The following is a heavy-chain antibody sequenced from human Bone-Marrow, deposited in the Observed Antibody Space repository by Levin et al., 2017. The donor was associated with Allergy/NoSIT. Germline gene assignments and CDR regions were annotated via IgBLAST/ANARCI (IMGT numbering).Heavy chain of an antibody. CDR1: GYSFTHYA. J-gene: IGHJ5*02. V-gene: IGHV1-3*01. CDR2: INPINGNT. Sequence: ASVKVSCKASGYSFTHYAIHWMRQAPGQRLEWMGWINPINGNTKYSQNFQGRVTITKDTSASTVYVELSSLRSEDTAVYYCAREVIPRGSSRQWLPLDWFDPWGQGTLVTVSS. D-gene: IGHD5-12*01. CDR3: AREVIPRGSSRQWLPLDWFDP.